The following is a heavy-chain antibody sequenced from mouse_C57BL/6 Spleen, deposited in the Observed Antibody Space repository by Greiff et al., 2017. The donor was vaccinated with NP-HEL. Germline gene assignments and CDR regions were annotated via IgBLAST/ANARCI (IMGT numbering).Heavy chain of an antibody. J-gene: IGHJ3*01. Sequence: VQLQQSGAELARPGASVKLSCKASGYTFTSYGISWVKQRTGQGLEWIGVINPGSGGTNYNEKFKGKATLTADKSSSTAYMQLSSLTSEDSAVYFCARDYGSKWFAYWGQGTLVTVSA. CDR1: GYTFTSYG. D-gene: IGHD1-1*01. V-gene: IGHV1-81*01. CDR3: ARDYGSKWFAY. CDR2: INPGSGGT.